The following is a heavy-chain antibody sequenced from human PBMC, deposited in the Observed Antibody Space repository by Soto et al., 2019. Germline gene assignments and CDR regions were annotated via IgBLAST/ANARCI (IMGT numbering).Heavy chain of an antibody. V-gene: IGHV2-5*01. CDR3: AHRLSVGYSYGLDAFDI. Sequence: QITLKESGPTLVKPTQTLTLTCTFSGFSLSTSGVGVGWIRQPPGQALEWLALIYWNDDKRYSPSLKSRLTITKDTSKNQVVRTMTNMDPVDTATYYCAHRLSVGYSYGLDAFDIWGQGTMVTVSS. CDR2: IYWNDDK. D-gene: IGHD5-18*01. CDR1: GFSLSTSGVG. J-gene: IGHJ3*02.